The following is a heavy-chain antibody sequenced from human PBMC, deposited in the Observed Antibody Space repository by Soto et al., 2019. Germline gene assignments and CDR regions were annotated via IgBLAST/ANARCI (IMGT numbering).Heavy chain of an antibody. V-gene: IGHV4-4*02. CDR2: IYHSGST. J-gene: IGHJ5*02. CDR1: SGSISSSNW. CDR3: AAETKSRRRWFDP. Sequence: PSETLSLTCAVSSGSISSSNWWSWVRQPPGKGLEWIGEIYHSGSTNYNPSLKSRVTISVDKSKNQFSLKLSSVTAADTAVYYCAAETKSRRRWFDPWGQGTLVTVSS.